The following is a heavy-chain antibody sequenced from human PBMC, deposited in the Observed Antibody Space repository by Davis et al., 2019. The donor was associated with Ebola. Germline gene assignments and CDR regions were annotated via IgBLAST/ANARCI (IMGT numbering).Heavy chain of an antibody. D-gene: IGHD3-3*01. CDR1: GFTFSSYW. CDR2: IKQDGSEK. J-gene: IGHJ4*02. V-gene: IGHV3-7*01. CDR3: ARERYYDLWSGYYMDY. Sequence: PGGSLRLSCAASGFTFSSYWMSWVRQAPGKGLEWVANIKQDGSEKYYVDSVKGRFTISRDNAKNSLYLQMNSLRAEDTAVYYCARERYYDLWSGYYMDYWGQGTLVTVSS.